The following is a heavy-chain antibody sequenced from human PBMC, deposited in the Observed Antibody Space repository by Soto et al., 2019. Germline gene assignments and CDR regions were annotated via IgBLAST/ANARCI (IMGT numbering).Heavy chain of an antibody. D-gene: IGHD2-2*01. J-gene: IGHJ6*03. CDR3: ARRVGYCSSTSCYSSKGFGYSYYYYMDV. V-gene: IGHV4-31*03. Sequence: SETLSLTCTVSGGSISSGGYYWSWIRQHPGKGLEWIGYIYYSGSTYYSPSLKSRVTISVDTSKNQFSLKLSSVTAADTAVYYCARRVGYCSSTSCYSSKGFGYSYYYYMDVWGKGTTVTVSS. CDR1: GGSISSGGYY. CDR2: IYYSGST.